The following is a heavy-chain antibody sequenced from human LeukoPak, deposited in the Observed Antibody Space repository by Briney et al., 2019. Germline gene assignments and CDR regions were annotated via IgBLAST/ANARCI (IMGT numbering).Heavy chain of an antibody. CDR1: GFIFNDYY. CDR2: ISRTGNTI. D-gene: IGHD4-17*01. V-gene: IGHV3-11*01. CDR3: ARDLGSSTVTTAFDY. Sequence: GGSLRLSCAASGFIFNDYYMSWIRQAPGKGLEWLSYISRTGNTIYYRDSVKGRSTISRDNANNLLHLQMDNLRAEDTAVSYCARDLGSSTVTTAFDYWGQGTLVTVSS. J-gene: IGHJ4*02.